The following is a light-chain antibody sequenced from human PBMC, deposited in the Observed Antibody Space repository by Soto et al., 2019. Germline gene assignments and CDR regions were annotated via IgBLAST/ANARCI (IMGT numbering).Light chain of an antibody. Sequence: DIQMTQSPSTLSASVGDRVSITCRASQSISRQLAWYQQKPGKAPNLLIYQASNLETGVPSRFTGSGSGTDFTLTISSLQPDDLATYYCRQYQSYWTFGQGTKVEVK. V-gene: IGKV1-5*03. CDR2: QAS. CDR1: QSISRQ. J-gene: IGKJ1*01. CDR3: RQYQSYWT.